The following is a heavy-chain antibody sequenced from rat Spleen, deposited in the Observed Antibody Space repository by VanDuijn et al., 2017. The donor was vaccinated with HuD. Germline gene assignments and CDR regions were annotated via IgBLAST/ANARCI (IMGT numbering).Heavy chain of an antibody. V-gene: IGHV5-29*01. CDR3: TRGYYFDY. CDR2: ISYEGSTT. CDR1: GFTLSNYD. Sequence: EVKLVESGGGLVHPGRSLKLSCAASGFTLSNYDMVWVRQAPTKGLEWVASISYEGSTTYYRDSVKGRFTISRDNAKSTLYLQMDSLRSEDTATYYCTRGYYFDYWGQGVMVTVSS. J-gene: IGHJ2*01.